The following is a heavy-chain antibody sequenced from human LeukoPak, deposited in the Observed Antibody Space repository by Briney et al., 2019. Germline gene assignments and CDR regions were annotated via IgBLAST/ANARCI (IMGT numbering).Heavy chain of an antibody. CDR2: INPSGGST. J-gene: IGHJ4*02. V-gene: IGHV1-46*01. Sequence: ASVKVSCKASGYTFISYYMHWVRQAPGQGLEWMGIINPSGGSTSYAQKFQGRVTMTRDTSTSTVYMELSSLRSEDTAVYYCARAQPITMVRGTLDYWGQGTLVTVSS. CDR1: GYTFISYY. CDR3: ARAQPITMVRGTLDY. D-gene: IGHD3-10*01.